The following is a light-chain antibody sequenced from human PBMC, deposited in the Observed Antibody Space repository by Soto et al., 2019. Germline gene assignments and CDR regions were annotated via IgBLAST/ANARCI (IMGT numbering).Light chain of an antibody. CDR3: QQYGSSPLT. J-gene: IGKJ1*01. Sequence: PGERATLSCRASQRVSAGYVAWYQQKPGQAPRLLICDASSRATGIPDRFSGSGSGTDFTLTISRLEPEDFAVYYCQQYGSSPLTFGQGTKVEIK. V-gene: IGKV3-20*01. CDR2: DAS. CDR1: QRVSAGY.